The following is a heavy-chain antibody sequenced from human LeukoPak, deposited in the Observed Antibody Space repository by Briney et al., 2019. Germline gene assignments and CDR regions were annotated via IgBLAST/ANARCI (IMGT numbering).Heavy chain of an antibody. CDR2: IYTSGNT. J-gene: IGHJ4*02. CDR1: GGSISGYY. CDR3: ARDRSYDTRIVDF. Sequence: SETLSLTCTVSGGSISGYYWSWIRQPAGKGLEWIGRIYTSGNTNYTPSLKSRVTMSVDTSKNQFSLKLSSVTAADTAVYYCARDRSYDTRIVDFWGQGTLVTVSS. V-gene: IGHV4-4*07. D-gene: IGHD3-22*01.